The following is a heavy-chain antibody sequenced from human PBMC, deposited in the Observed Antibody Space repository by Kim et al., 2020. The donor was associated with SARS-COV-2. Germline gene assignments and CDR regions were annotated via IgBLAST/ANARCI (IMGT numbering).Heavy chain of an antibody. CDR1: GYPFDKFW. Sequence: GESLKISCQGSGYPFDKFWIRWVRQTPGKGLERLGRIDTSDSYTSYSPSFQGHVTMSVDTSVNSAYLQWRSLEASDTGIYFCARLQSLSRPRGFLIPDYWGRGTQVTVAA. CDR3: ARLQSLSRPRGFLIPDY. D-gene: IGHD3-3*01. J-gene: IGHJ4*02. V-gene: IGHV5-10-1*01. CDR2: IDTSDSYT.